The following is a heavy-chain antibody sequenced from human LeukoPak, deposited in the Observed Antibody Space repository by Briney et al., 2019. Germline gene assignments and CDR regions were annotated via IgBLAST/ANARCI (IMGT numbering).Heavy chain of an antibody. D-gene: IGHD2-21*02. CDR1: GYTFTGYY. CDR3: ARVEAVTDSNWFDP. CDR2: IHPNSGAT. Sequence: GSVKVSCKASGYTFTGYYLHWVRQAPGQGLEWMGRIHPNSGATNSAQKFQGRVTMTRDTSITTAYMELSRLTSDDTAVCYCARVEAVTDSNWFDPWGQGTLVTVSS. V-gene: IGHV1-2*06. J-gene: IGHJ5*02.